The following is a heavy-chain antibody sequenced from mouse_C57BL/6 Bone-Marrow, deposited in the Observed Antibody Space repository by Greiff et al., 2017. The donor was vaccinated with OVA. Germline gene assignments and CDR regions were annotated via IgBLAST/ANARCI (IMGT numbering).Heavy chain of an antibody. J-gene: IGHJ4*01. D-gene: IGHD2-4*01. V-gene: IGHV1-42*01. CDR3: ATYDYDTMDY. CDR2: INPSTGGT. CDR1: GYSFTGYY. Sequence: DVQLQEPGPELVKPGASVKISCKASGYSFTGYYMNWVKQSPEKSLEWIGEINPSTGGTTYNQKFKAKATLTVDKSSSTAYMQLKSLTSEDSAVYYGATYDYDTMDYWCQGTAVTVSA.